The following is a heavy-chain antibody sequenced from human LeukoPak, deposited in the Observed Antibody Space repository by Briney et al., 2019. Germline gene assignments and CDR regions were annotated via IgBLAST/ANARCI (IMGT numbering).Heavy chain of an antibody. CDR1: GGSISSTSYY. Sequence: SETLSLTCTVSGGSISSTSYYWGWIRQPPGKGLEWLGNIYYSGSTYYNPSLKSRVTISVDTSKNQFSLKLSSVTAADTAVYYCARDLADVWGKGTTVTVSS. V-gene: IGHV4-39*07. CDR3: ARDLADV. J-gene: IGHJ6*04. CDR2: IYYSGST.